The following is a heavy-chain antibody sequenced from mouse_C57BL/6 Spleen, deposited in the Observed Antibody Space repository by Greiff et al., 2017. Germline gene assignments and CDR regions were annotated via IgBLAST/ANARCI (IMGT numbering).Heavy chain of an antibody. CDR1: GYTFTSYG. CDR3: AREDSNYVFAY. CDR2: IYPRSGNT. V-gene: IGHV1-81*01. J-gene: IGHJ3*01. D-gene: IGHD2-5*01. Sequence: QVQLQQSGAELARPGASVKLSCKASGYTFTSYGISWVKQRPGQGLEWIGEIYPRSGNTYYNEKFKGKATLTADKSSSTAYMELRSLTSEDSAVYFCAREDSNYVFAYWGQGTLVTVSA.